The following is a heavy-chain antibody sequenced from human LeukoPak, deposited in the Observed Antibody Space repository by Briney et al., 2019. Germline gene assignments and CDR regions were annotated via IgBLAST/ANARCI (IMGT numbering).Heavy chain of an antibody. Sequence: SETLSLTSTVSVGSISSDYWSCIRQPAGKGLEWIGRIYTSGSTNYNHSLKSRVTMSVDTSKNQFTLKLISVTAADTAVYYCARDRYYYDSSGDAFYIWGEGTMVTVSS. J-gene: IGHJ3*02. D-gene: IGHD3-22*01. CDR3: ARDRYYYDSSGDAFYI. V-gene: IGHV4-4*07. CDR2: IYTSGST. CDR1: VGSISSDY.